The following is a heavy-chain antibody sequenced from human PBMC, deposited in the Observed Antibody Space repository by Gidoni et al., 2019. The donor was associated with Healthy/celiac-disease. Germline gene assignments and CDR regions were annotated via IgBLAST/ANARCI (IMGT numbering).Heavy chain of an antibody. Sequence: EVQLVESGGGLIQPGGSLRLSCAASGFTVSSNYMSWVRQAPGTGLEWVSVIYSCVRTYYADSVKGRFTISRDNSKNTLYLQINSLRAEDTAVYYCARVACSSTSCYTRGCAYYYYGMDVWGQGTTVTVSS. CDR1: GFTVSSNY. J-gene: IGHJ6*02. CDR2: IYSCVRT. V-gene: IGHV3-66*03. D-gene: IGHD2-2*02. CDR3: ARVACSSTSCYTRGCAYYYYGMDV.